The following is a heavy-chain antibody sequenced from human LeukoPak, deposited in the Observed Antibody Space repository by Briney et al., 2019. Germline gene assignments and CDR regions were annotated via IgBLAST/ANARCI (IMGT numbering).Heavy chain of an antibody. J-gene: IGHJ6*04. CDR1: GFSFSSYW. Sequence: GGSLRLSCAASGFSFSSYWMTWVRQAPGKGLEWVANIKQDGTEKYSVDSVKGRFTISRDNAKNSLYLQMNSLRAEDTAVYYCAELGITMIGGVWGKGTTVTISS. V-gene: IGHV3-7*01. CDR2: IKQDGTEK. CDR3: AELGITMIGGV. D-gene: IGHD3-10*02.